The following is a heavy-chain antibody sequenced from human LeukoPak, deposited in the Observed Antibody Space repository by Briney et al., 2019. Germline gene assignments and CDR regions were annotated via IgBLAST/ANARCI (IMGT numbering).Heavy chain of an antibody. V-gene: IGHV1-2*02. CDR2: ISPNSGGT. CDR3: ARDRSEWAEYSSLTDY. Sequence: ASVKVSCKASGYTFTGYYMHWVRQAPGQGLEWMGWISPNSGGTNYAQKFQGRVTMTRDTSISTAYMELSRLRSEDTAVYYCARDRSEWAEYSSLTDYWGQGTLVTVSS. CDR1: GYTFTGYY. J-gene: IGHJ4*02. D-gene: IGHD6-6*01.